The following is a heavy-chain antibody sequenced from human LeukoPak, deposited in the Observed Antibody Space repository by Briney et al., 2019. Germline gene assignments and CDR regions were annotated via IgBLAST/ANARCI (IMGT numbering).Heavy chain of an antibody. CDR3: ARESRGVLRYFDWLPFDY. J-gene: IGHJ4*02. Sequence: ASVKVSCKASGYTFTGYYMHWVRQAPGQGLEWMGWISAYNGNTNYAQKLQGRVTMTTDTSTSTAYMELRSLRSDDTAVYYCARESRGVLRYFDWLPFDYWGQGTLVTVSS. CDR1: GYTFTGYY. D-gene: IGHD3-9*01. V-gene: IGHV1-18*04. CDR2: ISAYNGNT.